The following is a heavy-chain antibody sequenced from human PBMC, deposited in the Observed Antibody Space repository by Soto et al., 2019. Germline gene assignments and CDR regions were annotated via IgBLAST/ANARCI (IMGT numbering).Heavy chain of an antibody. CDR1: GFTFSGSS. Sequence: EVQLVNSGGALVQPGGSLKLSCAGSGFTFSGSSIHWVRQAAGTGLVWVGRVGTKSNNYATEYSESVRGRLIISSHDSNNTAYLDMNGLKTEDTALYFCTRVCRGGTCYFDSWGQATLVTVSS. V-gene: IGHV3-73*01. CDR3: TRVCRGGTCYFDS. CDR2: VGTKSNNYAT. J-gene: IGHJ5*01. D-gene: IGHD2-15*01.